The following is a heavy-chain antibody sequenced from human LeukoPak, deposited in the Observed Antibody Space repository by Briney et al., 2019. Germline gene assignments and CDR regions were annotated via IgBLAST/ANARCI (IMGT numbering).Heavy chain of an antibody. D-gene: IGHD6-13*01. CDR1: GFTVSNNY. V-gene: IGHV3-53*01. CDR2: IYSVGTT. CDR3: ARDPPGIAASVSGG. Sequence: GGSLRLSCKASGFTVSNNYMNWVRQAPGKGLEWVALIYSVGTTNYADSVKGRFTISRDNSKNILYLQMTNVRVEDTAVYYCARDPPGIAASVSGGWGQGTLVTVSS. J-gene: IGHJ4*02.